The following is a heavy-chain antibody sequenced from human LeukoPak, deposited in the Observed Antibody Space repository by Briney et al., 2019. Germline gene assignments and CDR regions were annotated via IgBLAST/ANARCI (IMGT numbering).Heavy chain of an antibody. V-gene: IGHV4-34*01. CDR2: INHSGST. Sequence: PETLSLTCNVSSGSLRENYWSWIRQSPGKGREWSAEINHSGSTNYNPSLKSRVAISADTSKNQFSLRLSSVTAADTAVYYCARLQFLSGGYYAFDSWGQGSQVSVSS. D-gene: IGHD3-3*01. CDR1: SGSLRENY. CDR3: ARLQFLSGGYYAFDS. J-gene: IGHJ4*02.